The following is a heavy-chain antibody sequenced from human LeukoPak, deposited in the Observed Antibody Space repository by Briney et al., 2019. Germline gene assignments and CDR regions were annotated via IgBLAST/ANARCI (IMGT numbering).Heavy chain of an antibody. J-gene: IGHJ4*02. CDR3: ARDITELERLFDY. Sequence: GGSLRLSCEASGFTFNTYSMNWARQAPGKGLEWISYISSDSTTIYYADSVKSRFTISRDNAKNSLYLQMNSLRAEDTAVYYCARDITELERLFDYWGQGTLVTVSS. V-gene: IGHV3-48*01. CDR1: GFTFNTYS. D-gene: IGHD1-1*01. CDR2: ISSDSTTI.